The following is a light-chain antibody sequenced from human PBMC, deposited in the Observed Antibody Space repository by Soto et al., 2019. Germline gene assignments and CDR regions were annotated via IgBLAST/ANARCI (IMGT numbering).Light chain of an antibody. CDR3: CSYTSDLTPYV. Sequence: QSALTQPPSASGSPGQSVTISCTGTSSDVGAYNYVSWYQQHPGKAPKLMIYDVSKRPSGVPYRFSGSKSGNAASLTVSGLQAEDEADYYCCSYTSDLTPYVFGTGTKLTVL. J-gene: IGLJ1*01. CDR1: SSDVGAYNY. CDR2: DVS. V-gene: IGLV2-8*01.